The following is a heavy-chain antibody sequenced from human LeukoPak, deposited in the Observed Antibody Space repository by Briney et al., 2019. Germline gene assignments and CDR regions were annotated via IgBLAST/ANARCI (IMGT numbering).Heavy chain of an antibody. J-gene: IGHJ4*02. V-gene: IGHV4-59*01. CDR2: IYNSGST. CDR3: ARGVDTTSTPFDY. D-gene: IGHD2-15*01. Sequence: SETLSLTCTVSGGSISSYYWTWIRQPPGKGLEWIGYIYNSGSTNYNPSLKSRVTISVDASKNQFSLSLSSVTAADTAVYYCARGVDTTSTPFDYWGQGTLVTVSS. CDR1: GGSISSYY.